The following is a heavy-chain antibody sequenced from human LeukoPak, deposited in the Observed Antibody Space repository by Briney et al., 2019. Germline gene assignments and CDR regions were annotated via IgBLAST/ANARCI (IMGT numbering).Heavy chain of an antibody. CDR1: GGSFSGYY. V-gene: IGHV4-59*08. J-gene: IGHJ4*02. Sequence: PSETLSLTCAVYGGSFSGYYWSWIRQPPGKGLEWIGYIYYSGSTYYNPSLKSRVTISVDTSKNQFSLKLSSVTAADTAVYYCARHALKRQWEILNPTFDYWGQGTLVTVSS. CDR3: ARHALKRQWEILNPTFDY. D-gene: IGHD1-26*01. CDR2: IYYSGST.